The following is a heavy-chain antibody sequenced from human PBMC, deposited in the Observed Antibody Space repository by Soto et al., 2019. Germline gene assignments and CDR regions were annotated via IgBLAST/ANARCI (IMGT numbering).Heavy chain of an antibody. CDR2: IDPSDSYT. CDR1: GYTFPGHW. CDR3: TRHTGYDSSLDY. Sequence: PGESLKISCQGSGYTFPGHWISLVRQMPGKGLEWMGRIDPSDSYTDYSPTVQGHVTTSADKSINTAYLQWGSLHASDTAVYYCTRHTGYDSSLDYWGQGTLVTVSS. V-gene: IGHV5-10-1*01. D-gene: IGHD5-12*01. J-gene: IGHJ4*02.